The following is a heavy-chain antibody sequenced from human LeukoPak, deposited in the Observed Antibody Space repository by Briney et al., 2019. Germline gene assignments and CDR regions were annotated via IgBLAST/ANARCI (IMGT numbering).Heavy chain of an antibody. CDR1: GFTVSSNY. CDR2: IYSGGST. Sequence: GGSLRLSCAASGFTVSSNYISWVRQAPGKGLEWVSVIYSGGSTYYADSVKGRFTISRDNSKNTLYLQMNSLRAEDTAVYYCAREFRDGYNVHWYFDLWGRGTLVTVSS. J-gene: IGHJ2*01. D-gene: IGHD5-24*01. V-gene: IGHV3-66*02. CDR3: AREFRDGYNVHWYFDL.